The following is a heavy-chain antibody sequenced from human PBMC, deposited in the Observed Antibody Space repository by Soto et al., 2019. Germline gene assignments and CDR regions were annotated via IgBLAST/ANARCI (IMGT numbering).Heavy chain of an antibody. CDR3: ATSAAAPGNY. CDR2: VKQDGSAT. Sequence: LRLSWAATGCTFSAYWMSWVRQAPGKGLEWVANVKQDGSATYYVDSVRGRFTISRDNAKNSLYLQMNSLRAEDTAVYYCATSAAAPGNYWGQGTLVTVSS. V-gene: IGHV3-7*01. J-gene: IGHJ4*02. D-gene: IGHD6-13*01. CDR1: GCTFSAYW.